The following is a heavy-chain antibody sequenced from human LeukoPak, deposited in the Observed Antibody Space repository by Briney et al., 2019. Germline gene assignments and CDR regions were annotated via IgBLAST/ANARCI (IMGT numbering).Heavy chain of an antibody. D-gene: IGHD6-6*01. CDR1: AGSICSYY. Sequence: SETLSLTCTGSAGSICSYYWSWLRQPDGKGLEWIVRTHTSGSNDYNPSHESRVTMSVATSKNQFSLKLSSVTAADTAVYYCAREGSMTARPFVSIDYWGQGTLVTVSS. CDR2: THTSGSN. J-gene: IGHJ4*02. V-gene: IGHV4-4*07. CDR3: AREGSMTARPFVSIDY.